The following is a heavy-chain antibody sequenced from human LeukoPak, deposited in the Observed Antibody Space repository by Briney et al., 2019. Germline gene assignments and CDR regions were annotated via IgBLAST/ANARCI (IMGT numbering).Heavy chain of an antibody. CDR2: ISGSGGST. J-gene: IGHJ4*02. CDR1: GFTFDDYG. CDR3: ARGYYDSSGYYRNRIDY. Sequence: GGSLRLSCAASGFTFDDYGMNWVRQAPGKGLEWVSAISGSGGSTYYADSVKGRFTISRDNSKNTLYLQMNSLRAEDTAVYYCARGYYDSSGYYRNRIDYWGQGTLVTVSS. D-gene: IGHD3-22*01. V-gene: IGHV3-23*01.